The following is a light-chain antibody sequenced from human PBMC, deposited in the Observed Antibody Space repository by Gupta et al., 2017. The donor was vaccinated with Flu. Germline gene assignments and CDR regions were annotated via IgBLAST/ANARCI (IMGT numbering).Light chain of an antibody. V-gene: IGKV3-11*01. Sequence: RATLSCRASQSIGTSLGWYQRKPGQPPRLIIYDASSRATGIPARFSGGGSGTDFTLTISSLEAGDFAVYFCQHRDVWPPAFSFGQGSKLEMK. J-gene: IGKJ2*01. CDR1: QSIGTS. CDR3: QHRDVWPPAFS. CDR2: DAS.